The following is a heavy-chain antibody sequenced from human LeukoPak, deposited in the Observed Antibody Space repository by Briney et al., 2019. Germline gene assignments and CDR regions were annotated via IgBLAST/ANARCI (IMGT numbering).Heavy chain of an antibody. J-gene: IGHJ1*01. CDR1: GFTFSSYW. D-gene: IGHD3-22*01. CDR3: ARAHLGSSGYYYPPDDEYFQH. CDR2: INSDGSST. Sequence: PGGSLRLSCAASGFTFSSYWMHWVRQAPGKGLVWVSRINSDGSSTSYADSVKGRFTISRDNAKNTLYLQMNSLRAEDTAVYYCARAHLGSSGYYYPPDDEYFQHWGQGTLVTVSS. V-gene: IGHV3-74*01.